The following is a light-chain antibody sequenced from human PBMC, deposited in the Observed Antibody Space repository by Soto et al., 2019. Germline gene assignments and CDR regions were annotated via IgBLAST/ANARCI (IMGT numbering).Light chain of an antibody. CDR2: EVT. Sequence: QSVLTQPPSASGSPGQSVTISCTGTSSDVGGYKYVSWYQHHPGKAPKVVIYEVTKRPSGVPDRFSGSQSGNTASLTVSGLQAEDEADYYCSSYGGTNNVVFGGGTKLTGL. CDR1: SSDVGGYKY. V-gene: IGLV2-8*01. J-gene: IGLJ2*01. CDR3: SSYGGTNNVV.